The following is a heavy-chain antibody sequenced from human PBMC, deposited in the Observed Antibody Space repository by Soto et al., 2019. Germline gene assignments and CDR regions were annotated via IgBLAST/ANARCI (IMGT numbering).Heavy chain of an antibody. CDR3: AKVRTTVTTYSDY. CDR2: ISGSGGST. CDR1: VFTFSSYA. V-gene: IGHV3-23*01. D-gene: IGHD4-17*01. J-gene: IGHJ4*02. Sequence: WSLRLSCAASVFTFSSYAMSWVRQAPGKGLEWVSAISGSGGSTYYADSVKGRFTISRDNSKNTLYLQMNSLRAEDTAVYYCAKVRTTVTTYSDYWGQGTLVTVS.